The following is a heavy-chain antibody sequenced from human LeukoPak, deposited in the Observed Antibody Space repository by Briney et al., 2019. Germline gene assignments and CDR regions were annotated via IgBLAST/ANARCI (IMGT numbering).Heavy chain of an antibody. CDR3: TRLHSTVADKYYFDY. CDR1: RYTFGDHV. CDR2: IRSKAYGGTT. V-gene: IGHV3-49*04. Sequence: GGSLRLSCTASRYTFGDHVTSSVRQAPGKGLEWVGFIRSKAYGGTTEYAASVKGRFTISRDDSKSIAYLQMNSLKTEDTAVYYCTRLHSTVADKYYFDYWGQGTLVTVSS. D-gene: IGHD6-19*01. J-gene: IGHJ4*02.